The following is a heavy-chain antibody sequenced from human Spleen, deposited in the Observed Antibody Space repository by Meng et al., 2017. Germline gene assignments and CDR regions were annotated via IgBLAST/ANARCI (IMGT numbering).Heavy chain of an antibody. CDR3: AKWMTTVTTFDY. V-gene: IGHV3-23*04. CDR2: ISGSGGST. J-gene: IGHJ4*02. D-gene: IGHD4-17*01. Sequence: VQLGGYGGGWGQPGGSLSVSCAAFGFPFSSYAMSWVRQAPGKGLEWVSAISGSGGSTYYADSVKGRFTISRDNSKNTLYLQMNSLRAEDTAVYYCAKWMTTVTTFDYWGQGTLVTVSS. CDR1: GFPFSSYA.